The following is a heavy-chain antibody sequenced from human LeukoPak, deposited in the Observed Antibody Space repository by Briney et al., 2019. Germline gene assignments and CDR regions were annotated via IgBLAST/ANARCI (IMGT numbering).Heavy chain of an antibody. CDR2: IRYDGSNK. V-gene: IGHV3-30*02. CDR1: GFTFSSYG. CDR3: ARDYYDYVWGSYRSQFDY. J-gene: IGHJ4*02. D-gene: IGHD3-16*02. Sequence: GGSLRLSCAASGFTFSSYGMHWVRQAPGKGLEWVAFIRYDGSNKYYADSVKGRFTISRDNSKNTLYLQMNSLRAEDTAVYYCARDYYDYVWGSYRSQFDYWGQGTLVTVSS.